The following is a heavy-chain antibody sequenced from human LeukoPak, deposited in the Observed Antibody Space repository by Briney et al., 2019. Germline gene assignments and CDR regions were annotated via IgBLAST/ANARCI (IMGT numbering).Heavy chain of an antibody. CDR2: ISGSGGST. J-gene: IGHJ1*01. V-gene: IGHV3-23*01. CDR1: GFTFSSYA. Sequence: GGSLRLSCAASGFTFSSYAMSWVRQAPGKGLEWVSGISGSGGSTYYADSAKGRFTISRDNSKNTLYLQMNSLRAKDTAVYYCAKANGYCSSTSCYYFWYFQHWGQGTLVTVSS. D-gene: IGHD2-2*01. CDR3: AKANGYCSSTSCYYFWYFQH.